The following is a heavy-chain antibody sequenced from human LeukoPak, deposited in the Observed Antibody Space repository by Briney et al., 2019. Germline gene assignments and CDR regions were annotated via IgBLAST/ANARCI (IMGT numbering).Heavy chain of an antibody. J-gene: IGHJ4*02. CDR1: GFTSSNYA. CDR3: APSAFDY. Sequence: GGSLRLSCAASGFTSSNYAMSWVRQAPGKGLEWVSIISDSGGSTYYADSVRGRFTISRDNSKNTLYLQMKSLRAEDTAVYYCAPSAFDYWGQGTLVTVSS. CDR2: ISDSGGST. V-gene: IGHV3-23*01.